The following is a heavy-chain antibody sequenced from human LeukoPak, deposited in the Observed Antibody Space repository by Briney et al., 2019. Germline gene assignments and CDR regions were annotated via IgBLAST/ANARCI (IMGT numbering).Heavy chain of an antibody. CDR2: MNPNSGNT. Sequence: ASVKVSCKASGYTFTSYDINWVRQATGQGLEWMGWMNPNSGNTGYAQKFQGRVTITRNTSISTAYMELSSLRSEDTAVYYCARGSNDNNVLRFLEWLSQRPRNYYYYYYMDVWGKGTTVTVSS. D-gene: IGHD3-3*01. V-gene: IGHV1-8*03. CDR1: GYTFTSYD. J-gene: IGHJ6*03. CDR3: ARGSNDNNVLRFLEWLSQRPRNYYYYYYMDV.